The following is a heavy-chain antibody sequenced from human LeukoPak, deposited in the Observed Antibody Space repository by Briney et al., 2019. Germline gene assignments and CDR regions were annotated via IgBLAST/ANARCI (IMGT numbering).Heavy chain of an antibody. CDR3: ARAHRDYGDYHFDY. CDR2: INHSGST. V-gene: IGHV4-34*01. Sequence: PSETLSLTCAVYGGSFSGYYWSWIRQPPGKGLEWIGEINHSGSTNYNPSLKSRVTISVDTSKNQFSLKLSSVTAADTAVYYCARAHRDYGDYHFDYWGQGTLVTVSS. D-gene: IGHD4-17*01. CDR1: GGSFSGYY. J-gene: IGHJ4*02.